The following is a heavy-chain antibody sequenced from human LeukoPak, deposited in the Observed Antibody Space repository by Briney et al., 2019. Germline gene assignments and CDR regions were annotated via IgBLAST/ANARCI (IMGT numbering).Heavy chain of an antibody. CDR1: GFTFTTYW. CDR2: IKQDGSEK. CDR3: ARDLERITLVRGVIANWFDP. V-gene: IGHV3-7*01. D-gene: IGHD3-10*01. J-gene: IGHJ5*02. Sequence: GGSLRLSCAASGFTFTTYWMSWVRQAPGKGLEWVANIKQDGSEKYYVDSVKGRFTISRDNGKNSLYLQMKSLRAEDTAVYYCARDLERITLVRGVIANWFDPWGQGTLVTVSS.